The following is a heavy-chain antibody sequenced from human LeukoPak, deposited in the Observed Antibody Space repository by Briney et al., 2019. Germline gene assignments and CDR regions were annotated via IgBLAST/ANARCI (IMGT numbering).Heavy chain of an antibody. V-gene: IGHV1-69*13. Sequence: SVKVSCKASGGTFSSYAISWVRQAPGQGLEWMGGIIPIFGTANYAQKFQGRVTITADESTSTAYMQLSSLRSEDTAVYYCARFIVVVPAAYYYGMDVWGQGTTVTVSS. CDR1: GGTFSSYA. CDR3: ARFIVVVPAAYYYGMDV. J-gene: IGHJ6*02. CDR2: IIPIFGTA. D-gene: IGHD2-2*01.